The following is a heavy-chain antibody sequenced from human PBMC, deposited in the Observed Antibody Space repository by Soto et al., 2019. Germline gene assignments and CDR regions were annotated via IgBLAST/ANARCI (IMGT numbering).Heavy chain of an antibody. V-gene: IGHV2-5*02. CDR1: GFSLSTSGVG. J-gene: IGHJ4*02. CDR3: AHSPCSGGTCYLFDY. Sequence: QITLKESGPTLLKPTQTLTLTCTVSGFSLSTSGVGVGWIRQPPGKSLEWLALIYWDDVQRYNPSLKTRLTITKDDPRSQVVLTMTNMDPVDTATYYCAHSPCSGGTCYLFDYWGQGALVTVSS. D-gene: IGHD2-15*01. CDR2: IYWDDVQ.